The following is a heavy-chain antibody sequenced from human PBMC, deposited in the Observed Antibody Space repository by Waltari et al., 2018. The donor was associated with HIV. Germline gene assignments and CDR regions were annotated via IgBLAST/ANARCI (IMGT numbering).Heavy chain of an antibody. Sequence: QIQLVQSGAAVKNTGASVKVSCKASGYTCTSYPMNWVLLAPGPRLEWMGWINAGNGNTKYSQKFQGRVTITRDTSASTAYMELSSLRSEDTAVYYCARDYLPHTVPVRWYNWFDPWGQGTLVTVSS. CDR2: INAGNGNT. CDR1: GYTCTSYP. J-gene: IGHJ5*02. CDR3: ARDYLPHTVPVRWYNWFDP. D-gene: IGHD3-10*01. V-gene: IGHV1-3*01.